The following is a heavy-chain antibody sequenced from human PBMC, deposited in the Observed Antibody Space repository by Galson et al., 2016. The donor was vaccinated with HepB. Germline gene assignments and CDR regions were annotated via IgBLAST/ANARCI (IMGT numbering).Heavy chain of an antibody. D-gene: IGHD3-3*01. CDR2: ISSSSTYI. CDR3: ARGGYDFWSGYAPSTNWLDP. Sequence: SLRLSCAASGFTFSTYSMNWVRQAPGKGLEWVSSISSSSTYIYYADSVKGRFTISRDNAKNSLYLQMNSLRAEDTAVYYCARGGYDFWSGYAPSTNWLDPWGQGTLVTVSS. J-gene: IGHJ5*02. CDR1: GFTFSTYS. V-gene: IGHV3-21*01.